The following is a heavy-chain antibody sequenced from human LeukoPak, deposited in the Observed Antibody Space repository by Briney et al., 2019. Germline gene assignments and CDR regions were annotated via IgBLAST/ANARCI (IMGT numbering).Heavy chain of an antibody. CDR3: ARTTGYSSGWYGGTYYYYMDV. CDR1: GYTFTSYG. J-gene: IGHJ6*03. CDR2: ISAYNGNT. Sequence: ASVKASCKASGYTFTSYGISWVRQAPGQGLEWMGWISAYNGNTNYAQKLQSRVTMTTDTSTSTGYMELRSLRSDDTAVCYCARTTGYSSGWYGGTYYYYMDVWGKGKTVTVSS. V-gene: IGHV1-18*01. D-gene: IGHD6-19*01.